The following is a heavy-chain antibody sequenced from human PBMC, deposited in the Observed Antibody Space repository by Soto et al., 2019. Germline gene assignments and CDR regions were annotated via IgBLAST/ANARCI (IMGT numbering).Heavy chain of an antibody. Sequence: PGGSLRLSCKGSGFSFSSSAIYWARQAPGKGLEWVAVISYDGTDKYYGESVRGRFTISRDDSKNTVNLQMNSLRGEDTDLYYCGRDNMTQLWPPSSVDSWGQGALVTVSS. D-gene: IGHD1-1*01. CDR1: GFSFSSSA. CDR2: ISYDGTDK. CDR3: GRDNMTQLWPPSSVDS. V-gene: IGHV3-30*04. J-gene: IGHJ4*02.